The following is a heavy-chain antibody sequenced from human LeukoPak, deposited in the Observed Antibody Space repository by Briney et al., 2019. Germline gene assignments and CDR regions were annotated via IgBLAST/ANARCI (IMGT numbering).Heavy chain of an antibody. V-gene: IGHV3-23*01. Sequence: GGSLRLSCAASGFTFSSYAVSWVRQAPGKGLEWVSSISGSGGSTYYADSVKGRLTISRDNSKNTLYLQVNSLRAEDTAVYYCAKGGGNWYFDLWGRGALVTVSS. J-gene: IGHJ2*01. CDR2: ISGSGGST. CDR3: AKGGGNWYFDL. D-gene: IGHD3-16*01. CDR1: GFTFSSYA.